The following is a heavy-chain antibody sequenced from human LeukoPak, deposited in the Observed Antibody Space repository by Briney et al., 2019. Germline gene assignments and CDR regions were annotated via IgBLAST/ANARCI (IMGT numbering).Heavy chain of an antibody. Sequence: SEPLSLTCAVWGGSFSNYYWSWMRQSPGKGLEWIEEFTHSGSNNFRPSLMSRVTQSERTSQDQFSLKLTSVTAADTGVYCWASQERGRRVVRGGGNFYYYMDVWGNGTTVTVSS. CDR1: GGSFSNYY. J-gene: IGHJ6*03. CDR2: FTHSGSN. D-gene: IGHD3-10*01. CDR3: ASQERGRRVVRGGGNFYYYMDV. V-gene: IGHV4-34*01.